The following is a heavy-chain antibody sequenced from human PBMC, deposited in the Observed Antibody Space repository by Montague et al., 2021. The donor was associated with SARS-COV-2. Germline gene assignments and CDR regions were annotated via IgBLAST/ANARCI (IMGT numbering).Heavy chain of an antibody. J-gene: IGHJ4*02. D-gene: IGHD2-15*01. Sequence: LSLTCTVSGASIRSDDKYWSWIRQPPGEGLEWIGDISYDGSTLYNPSLMSRITISLDTSKNQFSLKMTSLTAADTAFYYCARVAYCSETHCSFEYWGQGTLVTVSS. V-gene: IGHV4-30-4*01. CDR1: GASIRSDDKY. CDR2: ISYDGST. CDR3: ARVAYCSETHCSFEY.